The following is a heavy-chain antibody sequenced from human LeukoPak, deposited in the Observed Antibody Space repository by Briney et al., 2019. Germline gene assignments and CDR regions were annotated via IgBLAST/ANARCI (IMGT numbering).Heavy chain of an antibody. V-gene: IGHV1-8*02. D-gene: IGHD2-21*02. CDR2: MNPNSGNT. Sequence: ASVKVSCKASGYTFTSYGISWVRQAPGQGLEWMGWMNPNSGNTGYAQKFQGRVTMTRNTSISTAYMELSSLRSEDTAVYYCARVGYCGGDCYNFDYWGQGTLVTVSS. CDR3: ARVGYCGGDCYNFDY. J-gene: IGHJ4*02. CDR1: GYTFTSYG.